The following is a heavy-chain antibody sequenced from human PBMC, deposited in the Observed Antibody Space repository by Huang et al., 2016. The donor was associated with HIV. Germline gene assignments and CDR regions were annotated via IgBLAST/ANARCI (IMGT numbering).Heavy chain of an antibody. CDR2: IYYSGST. D-gene: IGHD3-10*01. CDR3: ARHERWAMVRGVPQWGFDY. Sequence: QLQLQESGPGLVKPSETLSLTCTVSGGSISSSSYYWGWIRQPPGKGLEWIGTIYYSGSTYDNPSLKCRVTISVDTSKNQFSLKLSSVTAADTAVYYCARHERWAMVRGVPQWGFDYWGQGTLVTVSS. CDR1: GGSISSSSYY. J-gene: IGHJ4*02. V-gene: IGHV4-39*01.